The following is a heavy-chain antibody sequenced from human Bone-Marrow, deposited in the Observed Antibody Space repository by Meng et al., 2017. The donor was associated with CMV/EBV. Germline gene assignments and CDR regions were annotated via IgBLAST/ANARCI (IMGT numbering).Heavy chain of an antibody. J-gene: IGHJ6*02. CDR1: GGSISSSSYY. CDR2: IYYSGST. V-gene: IGHV4-39*07. D-gene: IGHD6-13*01. Sequence: GSLRLSCTVSGGSISSSSYYWGWIRQPPGKGLEWIGSIYYSGSTYYNPSLKSRVTISVDTSKNQFSLKLSSVTAADTAVYYCARVPSQTGYSGSWYLLTYYYYYGMDVWGQGTTVTVSS. CDR3: ARVPSQTGYSGSWYLLTYYYYYGMDV.